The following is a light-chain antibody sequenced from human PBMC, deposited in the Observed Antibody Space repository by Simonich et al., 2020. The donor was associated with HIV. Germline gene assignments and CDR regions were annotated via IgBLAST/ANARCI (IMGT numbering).Light chain of an antibody. CDR3: QSYDISNHWV. CDR2: EDN. Sequence: NFMLTQPHSVSESPGKTVTISCTRSSGSIASNYVQWYQQRPGSAPTTVIYEDNQRPSGVPDRFSGSIDSSSNSASLTSSGLKTEDEADYYCQSYDISNHWVFGGGTKLTVL. V-gene: IGLV6-57*03. J-gene: IGLJ3*02. CDR1: SGSIASNY.